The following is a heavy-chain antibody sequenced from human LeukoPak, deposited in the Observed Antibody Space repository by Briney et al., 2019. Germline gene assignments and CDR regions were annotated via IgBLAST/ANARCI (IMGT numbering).Heavy chain of an antibody. J-gene: IGHJ4*02. CDR1: GGSISSGGYY. CDR2: IYTSGST. CDR3: ARSTGGMLLDY. D-gene: IGHD3-16*01. V-gene: IGHV4-61*02. Sequence: SQTLSLTCTVSGGSISSGGYYWSWIRQPAGKGLEWIGRIYTSGSTNYNPSLKSRVTMSVDTSKNQFSLKLSSVTAADTAVYYCARSTGGMLLDYWGQGTLVTVSS.